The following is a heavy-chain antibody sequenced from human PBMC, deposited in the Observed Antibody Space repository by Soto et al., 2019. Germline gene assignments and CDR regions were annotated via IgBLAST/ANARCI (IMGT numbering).Heavy chain of an antibody. CDR2: IYSGGSA. D-gene: IGHD3-16*02. V-gene: IGHV3-66*01. Sequence: GGSPRLSCAASGFTVGSNYMSWVGQGPGKGLEWVSVIYSGGSAYYADSVKGRFTISRDNSKNTLYLQMNSLRAEDTAVYYCARDQGGMITFGGVIVASPFVAFGIWGQGTMVTVSS. J-gene: IGHJ3*02. CDR1: GFTVGSNY. CDR3: ARDQGGMITFGGVIVASPFVAFGI.